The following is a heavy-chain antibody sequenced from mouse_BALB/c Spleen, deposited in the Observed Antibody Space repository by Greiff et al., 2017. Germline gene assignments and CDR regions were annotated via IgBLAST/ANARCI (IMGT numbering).Heavy chain of an antibody. Sequence: EVKLVESGGGLVKPGGSLKLSCAASGFAFSSYDMSWVRQTPEKRLEWVAYISSGGGSTYYPDTVKGRFTISRDNAKNTLYLQMSSLKSEDTAMYYCARQGTTVDYFDDWGQGTTLTVSS. D-gene: IGHD1-1*01. CDR2: ISSGGGST. J-gene: IGHJ2*01. CDR1: GFAFSSYD. CDR3: ARQGTTVDYFDD. V-gene: IGHV5-12-1*01.